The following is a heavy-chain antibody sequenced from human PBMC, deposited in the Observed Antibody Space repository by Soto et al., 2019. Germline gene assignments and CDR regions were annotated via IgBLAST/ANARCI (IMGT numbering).Heavy chain of an antibody. V-gene: IGHV4-59*08. CDR1: GDSVTSHY. J-gene: IGHJ5*02. CDR2: MHYTGFT. CDR3: ARHTYDYIWGSYRYGWFDP. D-gene: IGHD3-16*02. Sequence: SETLSLTCSFSGDSVTSHYLTWIRQSPEKGLEWIGYMHYTGFTHYNPSLKSRLTISVDTSMNQFSLQLSSVTAADTAVYYCARHTYDYIWGSYRYGWFDPWGQGTLVTVSS.